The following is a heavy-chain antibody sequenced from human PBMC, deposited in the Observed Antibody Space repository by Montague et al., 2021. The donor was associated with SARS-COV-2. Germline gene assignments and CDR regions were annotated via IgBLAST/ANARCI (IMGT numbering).Heavy chain of an antibody. J-gene: IGHJ6*02. CDR2: INHSGST. V-gene: IGHV4-34*01. CDR1: GGSFSGYY. CDR3: ARIRCITIFGVVITPYYYGMDV. Sequence: SETLSLTCAVYGGSFSGYYWSWIRQPPGKGLEWIGEINHSGSTNYNPSLKSRVTISVDTSKNQFSLKLSSVTAADTAVYYCARIRCITIFGVVITPYYYGMDVWGQVTTVTVSS. D-gene: IGHD3-3*01.